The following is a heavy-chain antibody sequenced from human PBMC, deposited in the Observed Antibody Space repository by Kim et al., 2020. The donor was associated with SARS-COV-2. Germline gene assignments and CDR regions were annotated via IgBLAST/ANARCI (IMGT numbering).Heavy chain of an antibody. J-gene: IGHJ2*01. Sequence: NYAQKFQGRVTMTTDTSTSTDYMELSSMRSDDTAVYYWARVGTTPRYVDLWGRGTLVTVSS. V-gene: IGHV1-18*01. CDR3: ARVGTTPRYVDL. D-gene: IGHD4-17*01.